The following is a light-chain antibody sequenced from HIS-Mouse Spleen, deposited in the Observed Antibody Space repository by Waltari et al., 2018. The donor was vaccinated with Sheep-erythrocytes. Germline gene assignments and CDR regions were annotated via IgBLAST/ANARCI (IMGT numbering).Light chain of an antibody. Sequence: SYELTQPPSVSVSPGQTASITCSGDKLGDKYACWYQQKPGQSPVLVIYQDCKRPSGIPERFSGSNSGNTATLTISGTQAMDEADYYCQAWDSSTGVVFGGGTKLTVL. CDR3: QAWDSSTGVV. J-gene: IGLJ2*01. CDR1: KLGDKY. CDR2: QDC. V-gene: IGLV3-1*01.